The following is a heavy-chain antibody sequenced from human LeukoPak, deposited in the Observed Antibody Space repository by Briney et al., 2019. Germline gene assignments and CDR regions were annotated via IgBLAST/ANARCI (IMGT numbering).Heavy chain of an antibody. V-gene: IGHV3-66*01. D-gene: IGHD3-22*01. Sequence: GGSLRLSCAASGFTFSDYYMSWIRQAPGKGLEWVSIIYSDGSTYYADSVKGRFTISRDNSKNTLYLQMNSLRAEDTAVYYCARDRYYYDSSGYRTYYFDYWGQGTLVTVSS. CDR3: ARDRYYYDSSGYRTYYFDY. CDR1: GFTFSDYY. J-gene: IGHJ4*02. CDR2: IYSDGST.